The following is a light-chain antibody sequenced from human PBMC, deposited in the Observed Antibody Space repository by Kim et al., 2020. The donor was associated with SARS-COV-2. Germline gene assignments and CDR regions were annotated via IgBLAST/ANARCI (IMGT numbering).Light chain of an antibody. J-gene: IGLJ3*02. V-gene: IGLV3-21*04. CDR3: QVWDRSSDHWV. Sequence: SYELTQPPSVSVAPGKTARITCGGNNIGSKSVHWYQQKPGQAPVLVIYYDSDRPSGLPERFSGSNSGNTATLTISRVEAGDEADYYCQVWDRSSDHWVF. CDR2: YDS. CDR1: NIGSKS.